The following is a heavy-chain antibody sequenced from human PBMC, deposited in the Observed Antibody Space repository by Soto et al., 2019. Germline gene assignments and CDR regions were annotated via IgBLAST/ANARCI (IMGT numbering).Heavy chain of an antibody. Sequence: GGSLRLSCAASGFTFSSYAMSWVRQAPGKGLEWVSAISGSGGSTYYADSVKGRFTISRDNSKNTLYLQMNSLRAEDTAVYYCAKDPGVVVPAAMLKQHYYYYMDVWGKGTTVTVSS. J-gene: IGHJ6*03. D-gene: IGHD2-2*01. CDR3: AKDPGVVVPAAMLKQHYYYYMDV. CDR1: GFTFSSYA. V-gene: IGHV3-23*01. CDR2: ISGSGGST.